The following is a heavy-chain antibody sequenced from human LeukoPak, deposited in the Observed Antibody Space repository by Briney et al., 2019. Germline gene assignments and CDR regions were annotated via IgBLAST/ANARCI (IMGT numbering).Heavy chain of an antibody. CDR2: ISNTGGST. Sequence: SGGSLRLSCAASGFSFNTYAMSWVRQAPGKGLEWVSAISNTGGSTYYADSVKGRFTISRDKSKNTLSLQMNSLRAEDTAVYYCAQQVGYCSSGSCYFTYWGQGTPVTVSS. D-gene: IGHD2-15*01. V-gene: IGHV3-23*01. CDR1: GFSFNTYA. CDR3: AQQVGYCSSGSCYFTY. J-gene: IGHJ1*01.